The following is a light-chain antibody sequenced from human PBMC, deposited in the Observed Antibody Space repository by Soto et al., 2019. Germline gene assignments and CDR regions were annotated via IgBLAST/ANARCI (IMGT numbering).Light chain of an antibody. V-gene: IGKV3-15*01. J-gene: IGKJ1*01. Sequence: EVVMTQSPATLSVSPGEVVTLSFRASQGIGDTLAWYQHRPGQTPRLLIYDTSTRATGVPARFSGSRSGPDFTLTITRLEPEDFAMYYCQRYDSFRTFGQGTKVDIK. CDR3: QRYDSFRT. CDR1: QGIGDT. CDR2: DTS.